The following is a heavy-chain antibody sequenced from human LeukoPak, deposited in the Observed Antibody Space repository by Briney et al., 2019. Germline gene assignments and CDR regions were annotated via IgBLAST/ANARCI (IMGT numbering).Heavy chain of an antibody. V-gene: IGHV3-20*04. D-gene: IGHD3-22*01. Sequence: GGSLRLSCAASGFTFDDYGMSWVRQAPGKGLEWVPGINWNGGSTGYADSVKGRFTISRDNAKNSLYLQMNSLRAEDTALYYCARATHYYESSGYDYWGQGTLVTVSS. CDR1: GFTFDDYG. CDR2: INWNGGST. J-gene: IGHJ4*02. CDR3: ARATHYYESSGYDY.